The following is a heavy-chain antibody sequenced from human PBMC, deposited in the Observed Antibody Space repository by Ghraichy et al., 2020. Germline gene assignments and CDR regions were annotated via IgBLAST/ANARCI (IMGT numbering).Heavy chain of an antibody. Sequence: SLNISCEASGYDLNIYWIGWVRQMPGKGLEWMGMVYPFDSDTRYSPSFRGQVTLSVDKSRSTAYLQWRSLKASDTATYYCARQNEAWANDFWGQGTQVVVSA. CDR2: VYPFDSDT. J-gene: IGHJ4*02. CDR3: ARQNEAWANDF. CDR1: GYDLNIYW. D-gene: IGHD1-1*01. V-gene: IGHV5-51*01.